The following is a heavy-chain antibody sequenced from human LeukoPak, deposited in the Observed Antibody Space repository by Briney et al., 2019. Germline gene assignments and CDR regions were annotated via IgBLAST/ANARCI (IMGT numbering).Heavy chain of an antibody. D-gene: IGHD3-9*01. J-gene: IGHJ4*02. CDR3: ARSAVLRYFDWHFDY. CDR1: GGTFSSYA. V-gene: IGHV1-69*01. CDR2: IIPIFGTA. Sequence: SVKVSCKASGGTFSSYAISWVRQAPGQGLEWMGGIIPIFGTANYAQKLQGRVTITADESTSTAYMEPSSLRSEDTAVYYCARSAVLRYFDWHFDYWGQGTLVTVSS.